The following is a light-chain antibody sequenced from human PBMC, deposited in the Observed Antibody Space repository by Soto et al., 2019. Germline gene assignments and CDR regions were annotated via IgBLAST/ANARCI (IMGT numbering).Light chain of an antibody. CDR3: GTWDASLSAGV. CDR1: SSNIGAGYD. V-gene: IGLV1-40*01. Sequence: QSVLTQPPSVSGAPGQGVTISCTGGSSNIGAGYDVHWYQHLPGTSPKLLIYGNHNRPSGVPDRFSGSKSGTSASLAITALQAEDEADYYCGTWDASLSAGVFGGGTKLTVL. J-gene: IGLJ3*02. CDR2: GNH.